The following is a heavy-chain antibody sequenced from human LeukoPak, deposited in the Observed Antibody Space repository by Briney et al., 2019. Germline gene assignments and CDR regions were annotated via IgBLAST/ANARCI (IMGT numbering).Heavy chain of an antibody. CDR3: ARAAGMATIRPTDMADFTGTFDY. J-gene: IGHJ4*02. Sequence: ASLKVSCKASGDTFSTYAISWVRQAPGQGLEWMGRIIPILGIANYAQRFQGRVTITADKSPSTAYMELSSLRAEDTAVYYCARAAGMATIRPTDMADFTGTFDYWGQGTLVTVSS. D-gene: IGHD5-24*01. CDR2: IIPILGIA. CDR1: GDTFSTYA. V-gene: IGHV1-69*04.